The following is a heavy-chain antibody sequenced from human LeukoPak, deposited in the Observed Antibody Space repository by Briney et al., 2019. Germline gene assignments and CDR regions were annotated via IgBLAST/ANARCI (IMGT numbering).Heavy chain of an antibody. CDR1: GFPFSSHW. Sequence: GGSLRLSCAASGFPFSSHWLSWFRQSPGKGLEWVAHISHDGNEKHYVDSVKGRFTISRDNARNSQFLQMNSLRVDDTAVYYCASGGGWVFFNWGQGTLVTVSS. V-gene: IGHV3-7*01. CDR2: ISHDGNEK. J-gene: IGHJ4*02. CDR3: ASGGGWVFFN. D-gene: IGHD6-19*01.